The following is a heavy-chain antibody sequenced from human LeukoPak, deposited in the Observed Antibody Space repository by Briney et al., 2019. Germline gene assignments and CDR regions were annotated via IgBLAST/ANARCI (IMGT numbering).Heavy chain of an antibody. Sequence: GGSLRLSCAASGFTFSNYIMNWVRQAPGKGLEWVASISGGSSYIFHADSVKGRFTISRDNSKNSVFLQMNSLRVDDTALYYCATGDYYDSSPHYWGQGTLVIVSS. CDR2: ISGGSSYI. CDR3: ATGDYYDSSPHY. V-gene: IGHV3-21*01. J-gene: IGHJ1*01. CDR1: GFTFSNYI. D-gene: IGHD3-22*01.